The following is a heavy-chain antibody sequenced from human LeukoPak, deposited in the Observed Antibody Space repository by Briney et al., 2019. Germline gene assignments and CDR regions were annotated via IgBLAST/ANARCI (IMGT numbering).Heavy chain of an antibody. CDR3: ARGTTVTTPFDY. CDR1: GFTFSTYN. J-gene: IGHJ4*02. Sequence: GGSLRLSCAASGFTFSTYNMNWVRQAPGKGLEWVAVISYDGSNKYYADSVKGRFTISRDNSKNTLYLQMNSLRAEDTAVYYCARGTTVTTPFDYWGQGTLVTVSS. CDR2: ISYDGSNK. D-gene: IGHD4-11*01. V-gene: IGHV3-30-3*01.